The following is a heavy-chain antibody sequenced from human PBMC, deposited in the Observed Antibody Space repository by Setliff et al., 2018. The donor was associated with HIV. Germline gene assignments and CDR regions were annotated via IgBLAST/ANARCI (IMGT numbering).Heavy chain of an antibody. CDR1: GGSISSSSYY. V-gene: IGHV4-39*07. Sequence: SETLSLTCTVSGGSISSSSYYWGWIRQPPGKGLEWIGNIYSGGTTYYNSSLRSRVTISVDTSKNQFSLKLNSVTAADTAVYYCARAFCSSASCYGGGDAFDIWGQGTMVTVSS. CDR3: ARAFCSSASCYGGGDAFDI. J-gene: IGHJ3*02. CDR2: IYSGGTT. D-gene: IGHD2-2*01.